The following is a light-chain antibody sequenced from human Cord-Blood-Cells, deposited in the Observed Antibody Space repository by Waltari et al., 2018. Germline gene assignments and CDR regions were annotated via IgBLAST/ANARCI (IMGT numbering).Light chain of an antibody. J-gene: IGLJ1*01. Sequence: SYVLTKPPAVSVSPGEAARISCSGGALPTPYPYWYQQKPGQAPVLVIYKDSERPSGIPERFSGSSSGRTVTLTISGVQAEDEADYYGQSADSSGTYVFVTGTKVTVL. CDR3: QSADSSGTYV. V-gene: IGLV3-25*03. CDR2: KDS. CDR1: ALPTPY.